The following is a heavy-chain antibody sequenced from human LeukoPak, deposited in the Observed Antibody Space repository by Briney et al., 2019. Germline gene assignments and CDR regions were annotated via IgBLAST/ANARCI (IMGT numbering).Heavy chain of an antibody. V-gene: IGHV7-4-1*02. CDR3: ARLESYYYGSGPIPWAMDV. CDR1: GGTFSSYA. Sequence: ASVKVSCKASGGTFSSYAISWVRQAPGQGLEWMGWINTNTGNPTYAQGFTGRFVFSLDTSVSTAYLQISSLKAEDTAVYYCARLESYYYGSGPIPWAMDVWGKGTTVTVSS. J-gene: IGHJ6*03. D-gene: IGHD3-10*01. CDR2: INTNTGNP.